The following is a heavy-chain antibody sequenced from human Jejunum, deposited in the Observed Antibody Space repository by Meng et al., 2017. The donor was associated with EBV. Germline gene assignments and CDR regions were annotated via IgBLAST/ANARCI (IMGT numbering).Heavy chain of an antibody. Sequence: ESGPGRVKPSGHLSLTSRVSCDSIRCSNWLSWVRQPQGKGLEWIGEIYHSVRTNYNPSLKSRVNISVDKSKNQFSLKLSSVTAADTAVYYCARYGSGYFPALWYWGQGTLVTVSS. CDR2: IYHSVRT. CDR1: CDSIRCSNW. D-gene: IGHD3-3*01. CDR3: ARYGSGYFPALWY. V-gene: IGHV4-4*02. J-gene: IGHJ4*02.